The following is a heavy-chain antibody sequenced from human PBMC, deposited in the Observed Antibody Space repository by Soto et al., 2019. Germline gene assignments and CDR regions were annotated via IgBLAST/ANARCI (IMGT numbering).Heavy chain of an antibody. CDR2: IYYSGST. J-gene: IGHJ6*02. V-gene: IGHV4-31*03. D-gene: IGHD3-3*01. Sequence: SETLSLTCTVSGGSISSGGYCWSRIRQRPGEGLEGIGYIYYSGSTYYNPSLKSRVTISIDTSKNQFSLKLSSVTAADTAVYYCARDFRASYDFWSGYYQSQYYYGMDVWGQGTTVTVSS. CDR3: ARDFRASYDFWSGYYQSQYYYGMDV. CDR1: GGSISSGGYC.